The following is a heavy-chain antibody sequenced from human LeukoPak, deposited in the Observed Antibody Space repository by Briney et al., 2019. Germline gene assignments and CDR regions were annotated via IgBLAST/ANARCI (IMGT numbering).Heavy chain of an antibody. CDR3: AREREYSYGSSFFDY. J-gene: IGHJ4*02. CDR2: ISSSSSYI. D-gene: IGHD5-18*01. Sequence: GGSLRLSCAASGFTFSSYSMNWVRQAPGKGLEWVSSISSSSSYIYYADSVKGRFTISRDNAKNTLYLQMNSLRAEDTAVYYCAREREYSYGSSFFDYWGQGTLVTVSS. CDR1: GFTFSSYS. V-gene: IGHV3-21*01.